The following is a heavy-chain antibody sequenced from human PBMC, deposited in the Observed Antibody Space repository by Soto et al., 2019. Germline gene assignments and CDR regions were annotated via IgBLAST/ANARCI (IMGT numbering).Heavy chain of an antibody. Sequence: EVQLVETGGGLIQPGGSLRLSCAASGFMISRNYMSWVGQAPGKGLEWVSVISSGGSTSYADSVKGRFTLSRDNSKNTLYLQINSLRVEDTAVYYCAREGNTYYDFWSGEPAYGMDVWGQGTTVTVSS. D-gene: IGHD3-3*01. J-gene: IGHJ6*02. V-gene: IGHV3-53*02. CDR1: GFMISRNY. CDR3: AREGNTYYDFWSGEPAYGMDV. CDR2: ISSGGST.